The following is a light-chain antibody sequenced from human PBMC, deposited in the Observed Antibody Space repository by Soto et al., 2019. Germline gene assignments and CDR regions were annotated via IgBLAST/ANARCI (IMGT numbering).Light chain of an antibody. J-gene: IGLJ3*02. CDR1: TSDIGTYNY. V-gene: IGLV2-14*01. CDR2: EVS. Sequence: QSVLTQPASVSGSPGQSITISCSGGTSDIGTYNYVSWYQHHPGKVPKVMIYEVSNRPSGVSNRFSGSKSGNTASLTISGLQPEDEADYYCISYTSSATLVXGGGTKVTVL. CDR3: ISYTSSATLV.